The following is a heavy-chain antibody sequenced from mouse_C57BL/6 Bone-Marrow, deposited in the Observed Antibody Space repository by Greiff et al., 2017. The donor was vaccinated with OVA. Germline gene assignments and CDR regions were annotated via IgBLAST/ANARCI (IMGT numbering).Heavy chain of an antibody. Sequence: PVSSLTLSCKASGYTFTDYEMHCVKQTPVPFLDLIGAIDPETGGTAYNQKFTGKAILTADKSSSTAYMELRSLTSEDSAVYYCTRTGTKVDYWGQGTTLTVSS. CDR2: IDPETGGT. J-gene: IGHJ2*01. CDR1: GYTFTDYE. D-gene: IGHD4-1*01. CDR3: TRTGTKVDY. V-gene: IGHV1-15*01.